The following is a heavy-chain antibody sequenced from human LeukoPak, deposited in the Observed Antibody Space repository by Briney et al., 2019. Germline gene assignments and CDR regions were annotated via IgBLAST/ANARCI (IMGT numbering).Heavy chain of an antibody. V-gene: IGHV1-8*01. CDR1: GYTFTSYD. Sequence: ASVKVSCKASGYTFTSYDINWVRQATGQGLEWMGWMNPNSGNTGYAQKFQGRVTMTRNTSISTAYMELSSLRSEDTAVYYFARYYYGSGSYYNWIDYWGQGTLVTVSS. CDR2: MNPNSGNT. J-gene: IGHJ4*02. CDR3: ARYYYGSGSYYNWIDY. D-gene: IGHD3-10*01.